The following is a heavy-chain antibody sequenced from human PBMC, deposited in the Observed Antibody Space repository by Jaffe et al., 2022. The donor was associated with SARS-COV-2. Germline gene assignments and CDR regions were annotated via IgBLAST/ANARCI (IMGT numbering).Heavy chain of an antibody. CDR1: SGSISSSSYY. V-gene: IGHV4-39*02. CDR2: IYHSGST. Sequence: QLQLQESGPGLVKPSETLSLTCTVSSGSISSSSYYWGWIRQPPGKGLEWIGNIYHSGSTYYNPSLKSRVTISVDTSKNHFSLKLSSATAADTAVYYCAVSYCSSTTCGFDPWGQGTLVTVSS. D-gene: IGHD2-2*01. J-gene: IGHJ5*02. CDR3: AVSYCSSTTCGFDP.